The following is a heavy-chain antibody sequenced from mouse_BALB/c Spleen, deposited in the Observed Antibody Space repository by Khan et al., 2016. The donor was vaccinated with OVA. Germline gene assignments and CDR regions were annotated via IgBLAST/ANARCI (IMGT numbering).Heavy chain of an antibody. Sequence: VQLKESGPSLVKPSQTLSLTCSVTGDSITTGYWNWIRKFPGNKLEYMGYIIYTGYTYYNPSLKSRISITRHTSNNQYYLQLNSVTDEDTATYYCARSTYRYAFLYWGQGTLVTVSA. CDR1: GDSITTGY. CDR2: IIYTGYT. J-gene: IGHJ3*01. V-gene: IGHV3-8*02. D-gene: IGHD2-14*01. CDR3: ARSTYRYAFLY.